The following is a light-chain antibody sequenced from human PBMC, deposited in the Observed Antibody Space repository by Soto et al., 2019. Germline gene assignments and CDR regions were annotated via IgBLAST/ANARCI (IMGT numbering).Light chain of an antibody. V-gene: IGKV3-20*01. CDR3: QQYGSP. CDR2: GAS. Sequence: EIVLTQSPGTLSLSPGERATLPCRASQSVSSSYLAWYQQKPGQAPRLLIYGASSRATGIPDRFSGSGSGTDFTLTISRLEPEDFAVYYCQQYGSPFGQGTKLEIK. CDR1: QSVSSSY. J-gene: IGKJ2*01.